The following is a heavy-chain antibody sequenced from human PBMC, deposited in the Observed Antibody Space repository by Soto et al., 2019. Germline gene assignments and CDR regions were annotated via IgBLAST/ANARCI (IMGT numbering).Heavy chain of an antibody. Sequence: ASVKVSCKASGGTFSSYAISWVRQAPGQGLEWMGGIIPIFGTANYAQKFQGRVTITADESTSTAYMELSSLRSEDTAVYYCASVYGSGSYYKSSYYYGVDVWGQGTTVTVSS. CDR3: ASVYGSGSYYKSSYYYGVDV. V-gene: IGHV1-69*13. CDR2: IIPIFGTA. CDR1: GGTFSSYA. J-gene: IGHJ6*02. D-gene: IGHD3-10*01.